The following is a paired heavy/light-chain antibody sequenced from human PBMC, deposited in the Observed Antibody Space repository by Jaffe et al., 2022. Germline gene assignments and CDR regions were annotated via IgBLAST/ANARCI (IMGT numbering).Light chain of an antibody. V-gene: IGKV3-20*01. CDR2: GAS. J-gene: IGKJ1*01. CDR1: QSVSSSY. Sequence: EIVLTQSPGTLSLSPGERATLSCRASQSVSSSYLAWYQQKPGQAPRLLIYGASSRATGIPDRFSGSGSGTDFTLTISRLEPEDFAVYYCQQYGSSPTTFGQGTKVEIK. CDR3: QQYGSSPTT.
Heavy chain of an antibody. CDR2: ISAYNGNT. V-gene: IGHV1-18*01. Sequence: QVQLVQSGAEVKKPGASVKVSCKASGYTFTSYGINWVRQAPGQGLEWMGWISAYNGNTNYAQKLQGGVTMTTDTSTSTAYMELRSLRSDDTAVYYCARDRKEYGYSSSWYGGVEDAFDIWGQGTMVTVSS. CDR3: ARDRKEYGYSSSWYGGVEDAFDI. J-gene: IGHJ3*02. D-gene: IGHD6-13*01. CDR1: GYTFTSYG.